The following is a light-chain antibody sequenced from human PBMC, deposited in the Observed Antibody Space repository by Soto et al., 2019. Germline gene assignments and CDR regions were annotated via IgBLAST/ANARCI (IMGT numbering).Light chain of an antibody. CDR2: GAS. CDR1: QSVSSN. V-gene: IGKV3-15*01. J-gene: IGKJ1*01. CDR3: QQYNNWPPWT. Sequence: EIVMTQSPATLSVSPGERATLSCRASQSVSSNLAWYQQKPGQAPRLLIYGASTRATGIPARFIGSGSGTDFTLAISSRQSEDFAVYYCQQYNNWPPWTFGQGTKVEIK.